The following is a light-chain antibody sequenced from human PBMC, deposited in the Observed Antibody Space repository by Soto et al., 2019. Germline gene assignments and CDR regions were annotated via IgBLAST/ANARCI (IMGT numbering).Light chain of an antibody. V-gene: IGLV2-14*01. Sequence: QSALTQPASVSGSPGQSITISCTGTISDIGGYNFISWYQHHPGKAPKLVIYDVNNRPSGISYRFSGSKSGNTASLTISGLQAEDEADYYCQSYDISLHNYVFGTGTKLTVL. CDR3: QSYDISLHNYV. CDR2: DVN. CDR1: ISDIGGYNF. J-gene: IGLJ1*01.